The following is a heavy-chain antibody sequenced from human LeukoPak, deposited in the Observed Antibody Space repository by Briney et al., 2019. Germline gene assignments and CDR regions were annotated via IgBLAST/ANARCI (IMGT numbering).Heavy chain of an antibody. V-gene: IGHV3-53*01. D-gene: IGHD3-3*01. Sequence: GGSLRLSCAASGITVSSNFMSWVRQAPGKGLEWVSVIYSGGSTYYADSVSGRFTISRDDSKNTVSLQMNSLRAEDTAVYYCASGRDFGVVFDHWGQGTLVTVSS. CDR3: ASGRDFGVVFDH. CDR2: IYSGGST. J-gene: IGHJ4*02. CDR1: GITVSSNF.